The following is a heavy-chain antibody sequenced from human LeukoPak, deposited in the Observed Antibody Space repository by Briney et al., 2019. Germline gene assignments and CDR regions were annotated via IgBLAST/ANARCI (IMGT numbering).Heavy chain of an antibody. J-gene: IGHJ4*02. CDR2: ISGSGGST. D-gene: IGHD3-10*01. V-gene: IGHV3-23*01. Sequence: GGSLRLSCAASGFTFSSYSMSWVRQAPGKGLEWVSAISGSGGSTYYADSVKGRFTISRDNSKNTLYLQMNSLRAEDTAVYYCAKDQTLWFGELLSSDYWGQGTLVTVSS. CDR3: AKDQTLWFGELLSSDY. CDR1: GFTFSSYS.